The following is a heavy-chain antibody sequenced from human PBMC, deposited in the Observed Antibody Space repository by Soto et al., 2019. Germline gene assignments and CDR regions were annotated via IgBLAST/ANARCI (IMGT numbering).Heavy chain of an antibody. CDR2: ISGSGGST. CDR3: AKEGSGWPHDAFDI. Sequence: LRLSCAASGFTFSTSVMTWVRQAPGKGLEWVSAISGSGGSTYYADSVKGRFTISRDNSKNTLYLQMNSLRAEDTAVYYCAKEGSGWPHDAFDIWGQGTMVTVSS. V-gene: IGHV3-23*01. CDR1: GFTFSTSV. J-gene: IGHJ3*02. D-gene: IGHD6-19*01.